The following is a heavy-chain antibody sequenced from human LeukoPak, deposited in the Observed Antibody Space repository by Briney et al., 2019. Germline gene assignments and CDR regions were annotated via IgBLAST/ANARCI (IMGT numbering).Heavy chain of an antibody. CDR2: IYYSGST. V-gene: IGHV4-59*01. D-gene: IGHD3-22*01. Sequence: PSETLSLTCTVSGGSISSYYWSWIRQPPGKGLEWIGYIYYSGSTNYNPSLKSRVTISVDTSKNQFSLKLSSVTAADTAVYYCARALDPNYYYDSSVFDYWGQGTLVTVSS. J-gene: IGHJ4*02. CDR1: GGSISSYY. CDR3: ARALDPNYYYDSSVFDY.